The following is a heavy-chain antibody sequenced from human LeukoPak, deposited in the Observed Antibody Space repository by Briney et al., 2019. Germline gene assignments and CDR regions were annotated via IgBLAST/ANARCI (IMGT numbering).Heavy chain of an antibody. Sequence: GGSLRLSCAASGFTVSSNYMSWVRQAPGKGLEWVSVIYSGGSTYYADSVKGRFTISRDNSKNTLYLQMNSLRAEDTAVYYCAREGPIAVAGSAFDIWGQGTMVTVSS. CDR1: GFTVSSNY. CDR3: AREGPIAVAGSAFDI. J-gene: IGHJ3*02. CDR2: IYSGGST. V-gene: IGHV3-66*01. D-gene: IGHD6-19*01.